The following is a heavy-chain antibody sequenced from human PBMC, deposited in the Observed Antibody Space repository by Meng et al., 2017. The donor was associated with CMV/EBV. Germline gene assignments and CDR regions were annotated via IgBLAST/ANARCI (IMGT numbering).Heavy chain of an antibody. V-gene: IGHV4-30-4*08. CDR3: ARVTSRVAGAFDY. D-gene: IGHD1-14*01. Sequence: QVQLQESGPVLVKPSQTRSLTCTVSGGSISSGDYYWSWIRQPPGKGLEWIGYIYYSGSTYYNPSLKSRVTISVDASKNQFSLKLSSVTAADTAVYYCARVTSRVAGAFDYWGQGTLVTVSS. CDR1: GGSISSGDYY. J-gene: IGHJ4*02. CDR2: IYYSGST.